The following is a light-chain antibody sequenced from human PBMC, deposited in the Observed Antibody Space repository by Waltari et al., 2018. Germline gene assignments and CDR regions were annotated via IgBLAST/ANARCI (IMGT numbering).Light chain of an antibody. CDR1: QSVGTY. CDR3: QQRRNWPLT. V-gene: IGKV3-11*01. CDR2: DAS. J-gene: IGKJ4*01. Sequence: TRSCRASQSVGTYLAWYQQRPGQSPRLLIYDASYKATGIPARFSGSGSETDFTLTISSLQPEDFAVYYCQQRRNWPLTFGGGTRVQI.